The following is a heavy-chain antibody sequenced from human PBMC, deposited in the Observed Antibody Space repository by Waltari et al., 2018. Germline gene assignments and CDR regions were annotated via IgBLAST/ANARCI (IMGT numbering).Heavy chain of an antibody. Sequence: QVQLVQSGAEVKKPGASVKVSCKVSGYTLTELSMHWVRQAPGKGLEWMGGFDPEYGETNYAQKFQGMFTMTEEPPTDTAYMELSSLRSEDTAVYYCAILWSGPQMGFRNYGMDVWGQGTTVTVSS. V-gene: IGHV1-24*01. D-gene: IGHD3-3*01. J-gene: IGHJ6*02. CDR1: GYTLTELS. CDR3: AILWSGPQMGFRNYGMDV. CDR2: FDPEYGET.